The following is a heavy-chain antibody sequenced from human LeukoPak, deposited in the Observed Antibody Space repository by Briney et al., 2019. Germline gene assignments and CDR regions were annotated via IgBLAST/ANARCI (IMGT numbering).Heavy chain of an antibody. CDR2: IYYSGST. CDR1: GGSISSSSYY. CDR3: ARDMQSWFGELLY. J-gene: IGHJ4*02. V-gene: IGHV4-61*01. D-gene: IGHD3-10*01. Sequence: SETLSLTCTVPGGSISSSSYYWGWIRQPPGKGLEWIGYIYYSGSTNYNPSLKSRVTISVDTSKNQFSLKLSSVTAADTAVYYCARDMQSWFGELLYWGQGTLVTVSS.